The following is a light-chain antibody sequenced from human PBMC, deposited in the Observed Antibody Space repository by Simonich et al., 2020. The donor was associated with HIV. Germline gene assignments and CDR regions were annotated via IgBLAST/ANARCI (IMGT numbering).Light chain of an antibody. Sequence: SSELTQDPAVSVALGQTVRITCQGDSLRSHYASWYQQKPVQAPLLVIDGRTHRPSEIPDRFAGSSSGNTASLTITGAQAEDEADYYCNSRDNSGNHLLFGGGTKLTVL. V-gene: IGLV3-19*01. CDR1: SLRSHY. J-gene: IGLJ2*01. CDR2: GRT. CDR3: NSRDNSGNHLL.